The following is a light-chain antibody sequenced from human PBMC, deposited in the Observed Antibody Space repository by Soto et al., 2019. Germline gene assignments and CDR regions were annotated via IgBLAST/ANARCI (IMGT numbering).Light chain of an antibody. Sequence: QSVLTQPPSVSGSPGQSVTISCTGTSSVVGSYNRVSWYQQPPGTAPKLMIYEVNNRPSGVPDRFSGSKSGNTASLTITGLQAEDEADYYCNSYTSSNTYVFGTGTKVTV. CDR1: SSVVGSYNR. CDR3: NSYTSSNTYV. J-gene: IGLJ1*01. CDR2: EVN. V-gene: IGLV2-18*02.